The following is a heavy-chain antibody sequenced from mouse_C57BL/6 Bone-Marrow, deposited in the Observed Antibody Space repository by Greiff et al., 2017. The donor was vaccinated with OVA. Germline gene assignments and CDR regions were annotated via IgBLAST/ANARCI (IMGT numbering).Heavy chain of an antibody. Sequence: EVKVIESGGGLVKPGGSLKLSCAASGFTFSSYTMSWVRQTPEKRLEWVATISGGGGNTYYPDSVKGRFTISRDNAKNTLYLQMSSLRSEDTALYYCARGGGYYAWFAYWGQGTLVTVSA. CDR1: GFTFSSYT. CDR2: ISGGGGNT. CDR3: ARGGGYYAWFAY. V-gene: IGHV5-9*01. J-gene: IGHJ3*01. D-gene: IGHD2-3*01.